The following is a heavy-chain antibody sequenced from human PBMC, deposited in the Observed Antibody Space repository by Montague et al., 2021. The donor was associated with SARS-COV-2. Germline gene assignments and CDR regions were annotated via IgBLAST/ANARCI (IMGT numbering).Heavy chain of an antibody. D-gene: IGHD3-22*01. J-gene: IGHJ6*03. CDR1: GGSFSGFY. Sequence: SETLSLTCAVSGGSFSGFYWCWVRHPPRAGLEWIGEINQSGSINYNPSLNRRVPILVDSSKNQFSLKLTSVTAAATAVSYCARGQQGVNMVVVVIGFYYYMDVWGKGTLVTVSS. V-gene: IGHV4-34*01. CDR2: INQSGSI. CDR3: ARGQQGVNMVVVVIGFYYYMDV.